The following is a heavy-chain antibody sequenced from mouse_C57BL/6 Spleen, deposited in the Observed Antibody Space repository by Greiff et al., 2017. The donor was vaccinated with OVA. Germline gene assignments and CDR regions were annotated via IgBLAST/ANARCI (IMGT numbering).Heavy chain of an antibody. D-gene: IGHD1-1*01. CDR1: GFTFSDYG. CDR3: ARRVITTVVSYYFDY. CDR2: ISSGSSTI. Sequence: EVKLVESGGGLVKPGGSLKLSCAASGFTFSDYGMHWVRQAPEKGLEWVAYISSGSSTIYYADTVKGRFTISRDNAKNTLFLQMTSLRSEDTAMYYCARRVITTVVSYYFDYWGQGTTLTVSS. J-gene: IGHJ2*01. V-gene: IGHV5-17*01.